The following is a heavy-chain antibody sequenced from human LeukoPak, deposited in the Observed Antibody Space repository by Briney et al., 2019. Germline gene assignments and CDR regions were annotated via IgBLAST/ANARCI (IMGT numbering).Heavy chain of an antibody. D-gene: IGHD3-9*01. J-gene: IGHJ4*02. CDR3: AKSWSCVQYNDWLCYFDY. CDR1: GFTFSNYA. V-gene: IGHV3-23*01. Sequence: GGSLRLSCAASGFTFSNYAMSWVRQAPGKGLEWVSGISGSSGTTYCTDSVQGRFTISRDNSKDTLYLQMNSLRDDDTAIYYCAKSWSCVQYNDWLCYFDYWGQGTLVTVSS. CDR2: ISGSSGTT.